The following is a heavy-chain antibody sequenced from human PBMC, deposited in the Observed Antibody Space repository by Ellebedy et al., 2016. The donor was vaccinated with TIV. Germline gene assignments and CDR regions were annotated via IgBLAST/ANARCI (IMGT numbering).Heavy chain of an antibody. D-gene: IGHD6-19*01. CDR2: IWYDGSNK. Sequence: GESLKISCAASGFTFSSHGMHWVRQAPGKGLEWVAGIWYDGSNKYYADSVKGRFTISRDNSKNTLYLQMNSLRAEDTAVYYCARAPREQWLVLPYYYYAMGVWGQGTTVTVSS. J-gene: IGHJ6*02. CDR1: GFTFSSHG. CDR3: ARAPREQWLVLPYYYYAMGV. V-gene: IGHV3-33*01.